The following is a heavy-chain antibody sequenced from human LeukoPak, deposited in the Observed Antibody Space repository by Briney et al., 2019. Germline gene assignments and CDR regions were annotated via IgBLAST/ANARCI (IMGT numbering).Heavy chain of an antibody. CDR1: GYTFTGYY. Sequence: ASVKVSCKASGYTFTGYYMHWVRQAPGQGLEWMGWINPNSGGTNYAQKFQGRVTMTRDTSISTVYMELSRLRSDDTAVYYCARDLLEVLGSSWFYNWFDPWGQGTLVTVSS. V-gene: IGHV1-2*02. CDR2: INPNSGGT. CDR3: ARDLLEVLGSSWFYNWFDP. J-gene: IGHJ5*02. D-gene: IGHD6-13*01.